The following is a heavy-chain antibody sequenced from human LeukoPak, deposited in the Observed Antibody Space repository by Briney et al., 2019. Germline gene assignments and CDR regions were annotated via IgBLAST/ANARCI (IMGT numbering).Heavy chain of an antibody. CDR2: INHSGST. CDR1: GGSFSGYY. D-gene: IGHD3-22*01. V-gene: IGHV4-34*01. CDR3: ALRDDSSGYFDY. J-gene: IGHJ4*02. Sequence: PSETLSLTCAVYGGSFSGYYWSWIRQPPGKGLEWIGEINHSGSTNYNPSLKSRVTISVDTSKNQFSLKLSSVTAADTAVYYCALRDDSSGYFDYWGQGTLVTVSS.